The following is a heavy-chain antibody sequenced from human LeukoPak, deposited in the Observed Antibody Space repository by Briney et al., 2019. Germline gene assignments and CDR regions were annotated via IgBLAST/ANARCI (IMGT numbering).Heavy chain of an antibody. D-gene: IGHD6-13*01. J-gene: IGHJ4*02. CDR3: ARDSLLVGYFDY. Sequence: PSETLSLTCTVSGGSLSSYYWSWIRQPPGKGLEWIGYIYYSGSTNYNPSLKSRVTISVDTSKNQFSLKLSSVTAADTAVYYCARDSLLVGYFDYWGQGTLVTVSS. CDR2: IYYSGST. V-gene: IGHV4-59*01. CDR1: GGSLSSYY.